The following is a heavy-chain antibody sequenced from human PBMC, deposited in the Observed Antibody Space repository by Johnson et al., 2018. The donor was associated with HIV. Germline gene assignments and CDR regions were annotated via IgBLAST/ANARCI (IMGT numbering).Heavy chain of an antibody. CDR3: ARGEQWLVPDSEDAFDI. CDR2: INWNGGSI. Sequence: VHLVESGGGVVRPGGSLRVSCAASGFTFDDYGMSWVRQAPGKGLEWVSGINWNGGSIGYADSVRGRFTISRDNAKNTLYLQMNSLRAEDTAVYYCARGEQWLVPDSEDAFDIWGQGTMVTVSS. J-gene: IGHJ3*02. V-gene: IGHV3-20*04. CDR1: GFTFDDYG. D-gene: IGHD6-19*01.